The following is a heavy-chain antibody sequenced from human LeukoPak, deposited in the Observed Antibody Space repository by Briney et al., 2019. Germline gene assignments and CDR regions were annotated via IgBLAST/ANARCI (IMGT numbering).Heavy chain of an antibody. Sequence: SETLSLTCGVSGGSFSDYLWSWIRQPPGKGLEWIGQINHVATTNYNPSLKSRVTMSVDRSKNQFSLRLSSVTAADRAVYYCARGRTGSTNYGYWGQGVLVTVSP. V-gene: IGHV4-34*01. CDR2: INHVATT. CDR3: ARGRTGSTNYGY. J-gene: IGHJ4*02. D-gene: IGHD3-10*01. CDR1: GGSFSDYL.